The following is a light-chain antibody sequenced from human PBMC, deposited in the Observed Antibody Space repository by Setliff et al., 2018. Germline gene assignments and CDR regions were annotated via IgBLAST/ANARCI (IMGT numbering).Light chain of an antibody. CDR1: TGTITRTNY. V-gene: IGLV7-43*01. CDR2: STI. J-gene: IGLJ2*01. CDR3: LLYYGASAV. Sequence: QAVVTQEPSVTVSPGGTVTLTCASSTGTITRTNYANWFQQKPGLPPRALIYSTIDKHSWTPARFSGSLLGGKVALTLSGAQPEDEAEYYCLLYYGASAVFGGGTKVTVL.